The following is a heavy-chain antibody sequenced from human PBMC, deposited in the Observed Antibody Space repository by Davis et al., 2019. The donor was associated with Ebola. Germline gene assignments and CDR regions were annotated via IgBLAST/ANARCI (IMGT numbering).Heavy chain of an antibody. CDR2: INHSGST. Sequence: SETLSLTCAVYGGSFSGYYWSWIRQPPGKGLEWIGEINHSGSTNYNPSLKSRVTISVDTSKNQFSLKLSSVTAADTAVYYCARGRGRITIFGVATYYFDYWGQGTLVTVSP. CDR1: GGSFSGYY. CDR3: ARGRGRITIFGVATYYFDY. V-gene: IGHV4-34*01. D-gene: IGHD3-3*01. J-gene: IGHJ4*02.